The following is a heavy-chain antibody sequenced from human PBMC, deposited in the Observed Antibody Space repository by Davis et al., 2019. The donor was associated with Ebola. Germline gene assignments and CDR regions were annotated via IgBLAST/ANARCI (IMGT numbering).Heavy chain of an antibody. CDR3: ARGPTRYYFDY. V-gene: IGHV3-9*01. Sequence: SLKISCAASGFTFDDYAMHWVRQAPGKGLEWVSGISWNSGSIGYADSVKGRFTISRDNAKNSLYLQMNSLRAEDTAVYYCARGPTRYYFDYWGQGSLVTVSS. J-gene: IGHJ4*02. CDR2: ISWNSGSI. CDR1: GFTFDDYA.